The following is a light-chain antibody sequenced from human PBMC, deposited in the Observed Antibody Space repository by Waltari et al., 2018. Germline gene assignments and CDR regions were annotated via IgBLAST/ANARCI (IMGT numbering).Light chain of an antibody. CDR1: QDITTY. V-gene: IGKV1-39*01. Sequence: DIQVTQAPSSLSASAGDRATITCRTSQDITTYLNWYQHRPGKAPQLLIYAASDLQSGVPSRFSGSGSGTDFTLTIDSLQPADFATYYCLQTSTTPFVFGPGTRVDIK. CDR2: AAS. CDR3: LQTSTTPFV. J-gene: IGKJ3*01.